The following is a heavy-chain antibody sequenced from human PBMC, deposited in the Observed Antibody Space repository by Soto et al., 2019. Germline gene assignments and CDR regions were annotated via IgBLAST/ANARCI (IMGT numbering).Heavy chain of an antibody. CDR2: IYPGDSDT. J-gene: IGHJ3*02. D-gene: IGHD3-9*01. V-gene: IGHV5-51*01. Sequence: PGESLKISCKGSGYSFTTYWIGWVRQMPGKGLEWVGIIYPGDSDTRYSPSSRGQVTISADKSITTAYLQWSSLKASDTAMYYCARLPDWFDAFDIWGQGTMVTVSS. CDR3: ARLPDWFDAFDI. CDR1: GYSFTTYW.